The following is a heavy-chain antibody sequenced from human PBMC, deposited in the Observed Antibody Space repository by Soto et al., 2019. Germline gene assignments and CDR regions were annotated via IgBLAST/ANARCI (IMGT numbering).Heavy chain of an antibody. CDR3: ARQLGYYGDYYYGMDV. CDR2: IYYSGST. Sequence: SETLSLTCTVSGGSISSSSYYWGWIRQPPGKGLEWIGSIYYSGSTYYNPSLKGRVTISVDTSKNQFSLKLSSVTAADTAVYYCARQLGYYGDYYYGMDVWGQGTTVT. V-gene: IGHV4-39*01. D-gene: IGHD4-17*01. CDR1: GGSISSSSYY. J-gene: IGHJ6*02.